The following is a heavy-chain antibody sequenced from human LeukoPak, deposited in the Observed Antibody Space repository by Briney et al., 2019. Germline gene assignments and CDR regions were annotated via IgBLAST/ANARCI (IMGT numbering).Heavy chain of an antibody. CDR1: GYSFTSYW. CDR2: IYPGDSET. Sequence: GESLKISCKGSGYSFTSYWIGWVRQLPGKGLDWMGIIYPGDSETRYSPSFQGQVTISADKSISTAYLQWSSLKASDTAMYYCARQEYSSSSGEFDYWGQGTLVTVSS. J-gene: IGHJ4*02. CDR3: ARQEYSSSSGEFDY. V-gene: IGHV5-51*01. D-gene: IGHD6-6*01.